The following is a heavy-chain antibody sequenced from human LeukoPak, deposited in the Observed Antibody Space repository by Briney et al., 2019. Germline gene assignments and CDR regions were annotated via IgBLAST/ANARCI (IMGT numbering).Heavy chain of an antibody. Sequence: PGRSLRLSCAASGFTFSSYAMHWVRQAPGKGLEWVAVISYDGSNKYYADSVKGRFTISRGNSKNTLYLQMNSLRAEDTAVYYCAREEWDEGYFDYWGQGTLVTVSS. J-gene: IGHJ4*02. CDR2: ISYDGSNK. CDR3: AREEWDEGYFDY. D-gene: IGHD1-26*01. V-gene: IGHV3-30-3*01. CDR1: GFTFSSYA.